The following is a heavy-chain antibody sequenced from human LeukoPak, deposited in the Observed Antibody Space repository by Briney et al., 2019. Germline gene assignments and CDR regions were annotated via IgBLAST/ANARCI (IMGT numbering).Heavy chain of an antibody. J-gene: IGHJ6*02. Sequence: GRSLRLSCAASGFTFSSYAMHWVRQAPGKGLEWVAVISYDGSNKYYADSVKGRFTISRDNSKNTLYLQMNSLRAEDTAVYYCARVTRVYGMDVWGQGTTVTVSS. CDR3: ARVTRVYGMDV. CDR2: ISYDGSNK. V-gene: IGHV3-30-3*01. CDR1: GFTFSSYA.